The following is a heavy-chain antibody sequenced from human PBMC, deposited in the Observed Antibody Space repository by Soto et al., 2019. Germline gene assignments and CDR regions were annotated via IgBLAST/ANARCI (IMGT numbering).Heavy chain of an antibody. CDR3: ARDPHIAADDY. D-gene: IGHD6-13*01. V-gene: IGHV3-74*01. J-gene: IGHJ4*02. CDR1: GFTFSSYW. Sequence: PGGSLRLSCAASGFTFSSYWMHWVRQAPGKGLVWVSRINSNRTSTNYADFVKGRFTISRDNAKNTLYLQMNSLRAEDTAVYYCARDPHIAADDYWGQGTLVTVSS. CDR2: INSNRTST.